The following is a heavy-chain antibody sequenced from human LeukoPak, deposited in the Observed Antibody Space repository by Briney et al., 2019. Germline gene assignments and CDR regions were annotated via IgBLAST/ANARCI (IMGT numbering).Heavy chain of an antibody. J-gene: IGHJ4*02. Sequence: SQTLSLTCTVSGGSISSGDYYWSWIRQPPGKGLEWIGYIYYSGSTYYNPSLKSRVTISVDTSKNQFSLELSSVTAADTAVYYCARESVATILDYWGQGTLVTVSS. D-gene: IGHD5-12*01. CDR1: GGSISSGDYY. V-gene: IGHV4-30-4*01. CDR3: ARESVATILDY. CDR2: IYYSGST.